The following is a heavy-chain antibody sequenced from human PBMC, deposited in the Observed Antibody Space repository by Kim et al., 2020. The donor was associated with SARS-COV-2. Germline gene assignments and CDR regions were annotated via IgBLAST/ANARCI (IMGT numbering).Heavy chain of an antibody. CDR3: ARGGQLHDSSGYYTVAGFDY. V-gene: IGHV4-31*03. Sequence: SETLSLTCTVSGGSISSGGYYWSWIRQHPGKGLEWIGYIYYSGSTYYNPSLKSRVTISVDTSKNQFSLKLSSVTAADTAVYYCARGGQLHDSSGYYTVAGFDYWGQGTLVTVSS. D-gene: IGHD3-22*01. CDR1: GGSISSGGYY. CDR2: IYYSGST. J-gene: IGHJ4*02.